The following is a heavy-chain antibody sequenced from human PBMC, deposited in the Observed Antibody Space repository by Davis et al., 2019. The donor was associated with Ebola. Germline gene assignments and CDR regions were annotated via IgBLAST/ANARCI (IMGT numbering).Heavy chain of an antibody. J-gene: IGHJ6*04. Sequence: MPSETLSLTCTVSGVSITSYYWSWVRQPPGKGLEWIGYSHYSGSTNYNPSLKSRVTISTDTSRSQFSLTLSSVTAADAAVYYCASRPYYYYGMDVWGKGTTVTVSS. CDR3: ASRPYYYYGMDV. V-gene: IGHV4-59*03. D-gene: IGHD6-6*01. CDR2: SHYSGST. CDR1: GVSITSYY.